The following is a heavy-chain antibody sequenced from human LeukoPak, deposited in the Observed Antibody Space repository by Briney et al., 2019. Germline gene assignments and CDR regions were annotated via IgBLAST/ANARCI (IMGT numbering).Heavy chain of an antibody. CDR1: GGSISSGGYY. V-gene: IGHV4-31*03. CDR3: ARDLYCGGDCYSGYYYYGMDV. J-gene: IGHJ6*02. D-gene: IGHD2-21*02. CDR2: IYYSGST. Sequence: PSETLSLTCTVSGGSISSGGYYWSWIRQHPGKGLEWIGYIYYSGSTYYNPSLKSRVTISVDTSKNQFSRKLSSVTAADTAVYYCARDLYCGGDCYSGYYYYGMDVWGQGTTVTVSS.